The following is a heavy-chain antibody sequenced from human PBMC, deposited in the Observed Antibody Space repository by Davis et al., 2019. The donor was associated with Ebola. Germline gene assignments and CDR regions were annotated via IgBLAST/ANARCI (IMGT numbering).Heavy chain of an antibody. Sequence: HPSETLSLTCTVSGGSISNYYWSWFRQPAGKPLEWLGRIFSTGTANYNPSLKSRVTMSVDTSKNQFSLRLMSVTAADTAVYYCARVHFGLTWFDPWGHGSLVTVSS. D-gene: IGHD3-10*01. J-gene: IGHJ5*02. CDR3: ARVHFGLTWFDP. CDR1: GGSISNYY. CDR2: IFSTGTA. V-gene: IGHV4-4*07.